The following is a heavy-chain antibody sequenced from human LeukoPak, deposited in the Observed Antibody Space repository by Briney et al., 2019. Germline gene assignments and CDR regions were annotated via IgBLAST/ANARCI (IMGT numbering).Heavy chain of an antibody. CDR2: ISSSSSYI. D-gene: IGHD3-10*01. Sequence: GGSLRLSCAASGFTFSSYSMNWVRQAPGKGLEWVSSISSSSSYIYYADSMKGRITISRDNAKNSLYLQMNSLTAEDTAVYFCVRDRFRMDVWGKGTTVIVSS. CDR1: GFTFSSYS. J-gene: IGHJ6*03. CDR3: VRDRFRMDV. V-gene: IGHV3-21*01.